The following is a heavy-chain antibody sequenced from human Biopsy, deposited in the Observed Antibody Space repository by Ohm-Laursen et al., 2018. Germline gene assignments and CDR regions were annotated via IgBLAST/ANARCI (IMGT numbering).Heavy chain of an antibody. Sequence: SLRLSCTASGFSFGDYHMRWIRQAPGRGLEWVSYISGGGTMYYGDSMKGRVTISRDNAKNSLYLQMHSLRAEDTAVYYCARDTRWSPYSMDVWGQGTTVTVSS. CDR3: ARDTRWSPYSMDV. J-gene: IGHJ6*02. D-gene: IGHD4-23*01. CDR2: ISGGGTM. V-gene: IGHV3-11*01. CDR1: GFSFGDYH.